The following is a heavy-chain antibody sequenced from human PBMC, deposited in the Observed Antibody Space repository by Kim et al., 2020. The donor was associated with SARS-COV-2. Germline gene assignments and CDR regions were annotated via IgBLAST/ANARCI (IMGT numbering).Heavy chain of an antibody. Sequence: GGSLRLSCAASGFIFNNYGMSWVRQAPGKGLEWVSAITGVATITPYADSVTGRFTISRDNFKYTLLLKMNSLRGDDTAEYLCVIPFPPDFIALGHFAYWG. CDR1: GFIFNNYG. CDR3: VIPFPPDFIALGHFAY. J-gene: IGHJ4*01. CDR2: ITGVATIT. D-gene: IGHD2-21*01. V-gene: IGHV3-23*01.